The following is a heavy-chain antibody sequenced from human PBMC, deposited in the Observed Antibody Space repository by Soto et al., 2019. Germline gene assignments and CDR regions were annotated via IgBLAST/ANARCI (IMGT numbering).Heavy chain of an antibody. D-gene: IGHD2-2*01. CDR2: IRGGGDRT. CDR1: GFTFINYA. Sequence: EVQLLESGGGWVQPGGSLRLSCVGSGFTFINYAMNWFPQTPGKGLEWVSTIRGGGDRTFDADTVKGRFTISRDNSKNTVNLQMNSLRADDTAVYYCARKVLGSTSRPDWWYFDLWGRGTLVTVSS. J-gene: IGHJ2*01. CDR3: ARKVLGSTSRPDWWYFDL. V-gene: IGHV3-23*01.